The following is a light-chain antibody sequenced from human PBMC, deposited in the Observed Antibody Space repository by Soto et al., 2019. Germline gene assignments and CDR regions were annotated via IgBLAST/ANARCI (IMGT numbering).Light chain of an antibody. Sequence: DIQLTQSPSFLSASVGDRVTITCRASQGISSHVAWYQQKPGKAPMLLIYAASTLQSGVPSRFSGSGSGTEFTLTISNLHPEEYATYSCQHLNSFPLSFGGGNAVEIK. J-gene: IGKJ4*01. CDR1: QGISSH. CDR3: QHLNSFPLS. V-gene: IGKV1-9*01. CDR2: AAS.